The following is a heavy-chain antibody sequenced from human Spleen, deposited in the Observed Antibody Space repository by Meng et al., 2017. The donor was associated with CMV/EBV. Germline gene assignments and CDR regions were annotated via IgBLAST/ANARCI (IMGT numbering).Heavy chain of an antibody. CDR2: IYYSGST. V-gene: IGHV4-61*01. CDR3: ARGGYCSGGSCYSGYTGY. J-gene: IGHJ4*02. CDR1: GGSVSSGSYY. Sequence: SETLSLTCTVSGGSVSSGSYYWSWIRQPPGKGLEWIGYIYYSGSTNYNPSLKSRVTISVDTSKNQFSLKLSSVTAADTAVYYCARGGYCSGGSCYSGYTGYWGQGTLVTVSS. D-gene: IGHD2-15*01.